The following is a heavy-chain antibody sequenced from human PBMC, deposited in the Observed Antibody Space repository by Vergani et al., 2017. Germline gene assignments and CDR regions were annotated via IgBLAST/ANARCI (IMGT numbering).Heavy chain of an antibody. CDR2: IYPGDSDT. Sequence: EVPLVPSGAEVKKPGESLKISCKGSGYSFTSYWIGWVRQMPGKGLEWMGIIYPGDSDTRYSPSFQGQVTISADKSISTAYLQWSSLKASDTAMYYCARRANAGDYKYNWFDPWGQGTLVTVSS. D-gene: IGHD5-12*01. CDR1: GYSFTSYW. J-gene: IGHJ5*02. V-gene: IGHV5-51*01. CDR3: ARRANAGDYKYNWFDP.